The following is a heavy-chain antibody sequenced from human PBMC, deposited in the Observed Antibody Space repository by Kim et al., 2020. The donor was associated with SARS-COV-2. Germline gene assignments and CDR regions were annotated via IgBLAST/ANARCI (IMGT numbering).Heavy chain of an antibody. CDR1: GFTFDDYA. J-gene: IGHJ4*02. CDR3: AKGPSTDYDSSGSTFDY. Sequence: GGSLRLSCAASGFTFDDYAMHWVRQAPGKGLEWVSGISWNSGSIGYADSVKGRFTISRDNAKNSLYLQMNSLRAEDTALYYCAKGPSTDYDSSGSTFDYWGQGTLVTVSS. V-gene: IGHV3-9*01. CDR2: ISWNSGSI. D-gene: IGHD3-22*01.